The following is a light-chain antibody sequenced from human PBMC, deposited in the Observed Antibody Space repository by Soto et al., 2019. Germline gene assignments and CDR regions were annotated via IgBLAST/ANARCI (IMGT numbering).Light chain of an antibody. CDR1: QSVLYSSNNKNY. CDR2: WAS. V-gene: IGKV4-1*01. J-gene: IGKJ1*01. Sequence: DIVMTQSPDSLAVSLGERATINCKSSQSVLYSSNNKNYLAWYQQKPGQPPKLLIYWASTQESGVPDRFSGSGAGTDFTLTISSRQAEDVAVYYCQQYYSTHTFGQGTKVEIK. CDR3: QQYYSTHT.